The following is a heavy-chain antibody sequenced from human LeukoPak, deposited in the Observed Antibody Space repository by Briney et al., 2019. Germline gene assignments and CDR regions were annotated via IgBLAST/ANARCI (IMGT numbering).Heavy chain of an antibody. CDR3: ARNVRRGQDFDY. D-gene: IGHD3-10*01. CDR1: GFTFSNYA. Sequence: GGSLRLACAASGFTFSNYAMTWVRQAPGKGLEWVSAISGSGDSTYYADSVRGRFTISRDNAKNSLYLQMNSLRAEDTAVYYCARNVRRGQDFDYWGQGTLVTVSS. CDR2: ISGSGDST. V-gene: IGHV3-23*01. J-gene: IGHJ4*02.